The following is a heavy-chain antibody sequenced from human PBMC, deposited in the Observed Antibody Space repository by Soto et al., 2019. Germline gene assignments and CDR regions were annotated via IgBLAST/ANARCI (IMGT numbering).Heavy chain of an antibody. Sequence: QVQLVQSGAEVKKPGSSVKVSCKASGGTFSSYAISWVRQAPGHGLEWMGGINPIFGTANYAQKFQGRVTITADKSTSTAYMELRSLRSDDTAVYYCARETYYYDSSGPTFDYWGQGTLVTVSS. J-gene: IGHJ4*02. CDR1: GGTFSSYA. CDR2: INPIFGTA. D-gene: IGHD3-22*01. V-gene: IGHV1-69*06. CDR3: ARETYYYDSSGPTFDY.